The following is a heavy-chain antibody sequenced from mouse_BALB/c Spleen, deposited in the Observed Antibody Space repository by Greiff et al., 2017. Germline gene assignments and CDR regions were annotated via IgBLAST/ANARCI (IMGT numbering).Heavy chain of an antibody. V-gene: IGHV5-6-5*01. CDR1: GFTFSSYA. Sequence: EVMLVESGGGLVKPGGSLKLSCAASGFTFSSYAMSWVRQTPEKRLEWVASISSGGSTYYPDSVKGRFTISRDNARNILYLQMSSLRSEDTAMYYCARDTTVLYAMDYWGQGTSVTVSS. CDR2: ISSGGST. J-gene: IGHJ4*01. D-gene: IGHD1-1*01. CDR3: ARDTTVLYAMDY.